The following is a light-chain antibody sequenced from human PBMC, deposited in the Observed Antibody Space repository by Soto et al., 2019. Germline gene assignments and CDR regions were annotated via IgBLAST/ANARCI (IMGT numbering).Light chain of an antibody. Sequence: EIVLTQSPGTLSLSPGERATLSCRASQIVPSNYLAWYQQKPGQAPMLLVYDTSRTAAGIPDRFSGSGSGTDFTLTISRLEPEDFAVYYCQQYLSSWTFGQGTKGEI. J-gene: IGKJ1*01. CDR2: DTS. CDR1: QIVPSNY. V-gene: IGKV3-20*01. CDR3: QQYLSSWT.